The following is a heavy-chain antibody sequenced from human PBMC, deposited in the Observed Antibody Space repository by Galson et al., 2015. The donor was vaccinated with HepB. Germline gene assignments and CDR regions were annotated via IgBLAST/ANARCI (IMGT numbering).Heavy chain of an antibody. V-gene: IGHV5-10-1*01. J-gene: IGHJ3*02. D-gene: IGHD2-2*01. Sequence: QSGAEVKEPGESLRISCKGSGYSFTSYWISCVRQMPGKGLEWMGRIDPSDSYTNYSPSFQGHVTISADKSISTAYLQWISLKASATATYYCATSTSAGPRSYHAFEIWGQGTMVSVSS. CDR1: GYSFTSYW. CDR3: ATSTSAGPRSYHAFEI. CDR2: IDPSDSYT.